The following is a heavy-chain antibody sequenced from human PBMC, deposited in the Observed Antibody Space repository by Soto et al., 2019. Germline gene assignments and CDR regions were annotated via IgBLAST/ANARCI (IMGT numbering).Heavy chain of an antibody. D-gene: IGHD4-17*01. V-gene: IGHV1-69*12. Sequence: QVQLVQSGAEVKKPGSSVKVSCKASGGSLSNYGISWVRQAPGQGLEWMGGIIPVFGTANYAQKFQGRVTITADESTSIVYMDVTSLRSEDTAVYYCARGGATKIVVTTYYGMDVWGQGTTVTVSS. J-gene: IGHJ6*02. CDR2: IIPVFGTA. CDR3: ARGGATKIVVTTYYGMDV. CDR1: GGSLSNYG.